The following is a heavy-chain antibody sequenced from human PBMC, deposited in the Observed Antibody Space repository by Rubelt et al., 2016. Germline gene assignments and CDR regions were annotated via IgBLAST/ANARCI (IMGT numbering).Heavy chain of an antibody. CDR1: GFTFSREN. CDR3: ARAVTAGAFDV. D-gene: IGHD2-21*02. Sequence: EVQLVESGGDLVQPGGSLRVSCAASGFTFSRENMNWVRQAPGKGLEWVSYISSGSSTKYYADSVKGRFTISRDSAKNSLYRQMNSLRDEDTAVYYCARAVTAGAFDVWGQGTMVTVSS. CDR2: ISSGSSTK. J-gene: IGHJ3*01. V-gene: IGHV3-48*02.